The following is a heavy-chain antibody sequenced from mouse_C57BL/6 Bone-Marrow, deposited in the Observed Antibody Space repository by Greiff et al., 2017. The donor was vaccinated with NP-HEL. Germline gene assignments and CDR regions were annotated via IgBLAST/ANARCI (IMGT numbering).Heavy chain of an antibody. CDR2: IYPGSGNT. J-gene: IGHJ1*03. CDR1: GYSFTSYY. V-gene: IGHV1-66*01. Sequence: QVQLQQSGPELVKPGASVKISCKASGYSFTSYYIHWVKQRPGQGLEWIGWIYPGSGNTKYNEKFKGKATLTADTSSSTAYMQLSSLTSEDSAVYYCAREGYGNYSYWYFDVWGTGTTVTVSS. CDR3: AREGYGNYSYWYFDV. D-gene: IGHD2-1*01.